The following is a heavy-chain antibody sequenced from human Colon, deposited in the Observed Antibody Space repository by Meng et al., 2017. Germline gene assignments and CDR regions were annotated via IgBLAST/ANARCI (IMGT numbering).Heavy chain of an antibody. J-gene: IGHJ4*02. V-gene: IGHV1-18*01. CDR1: GYTFTHHG. Sequence: RVQLGGEVKKPGVTERVSVKAYGYTFTHHGISWIRQAPGQGLEWMGWISCYNGDTNSAQKLQGRVTMTTDTSTNTAYKDLRGLRSDDTAVYYCARDPSNTSGRYAYFDYWGQGTLVTVSS. CDR2: ISCYNGDT. D-gene: IGHD6-19*01. CDR3: ARDPSNTSGRYAYFDY.